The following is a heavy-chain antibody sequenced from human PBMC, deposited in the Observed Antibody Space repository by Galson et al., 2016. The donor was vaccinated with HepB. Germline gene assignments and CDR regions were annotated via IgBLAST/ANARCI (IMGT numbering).Heavy chain of an antibody. Sequence: TFGNYGMNWVRQAPGKGLEWVAFIWYDGSNEYYADSVKGRFTISRDDSKNTLYLQTNTLRAEDTAVYYCASPRGRLVMPPDYWGQGTLVTVSS. J-gene: IGHJ4*02. CDR1: TFGNYG. V-gene: IGHV3-33*01. D-gene: IGHD6-6*01. CDR2: IWYDGSNE. CDR3: ASPRGRLVMPPDY.